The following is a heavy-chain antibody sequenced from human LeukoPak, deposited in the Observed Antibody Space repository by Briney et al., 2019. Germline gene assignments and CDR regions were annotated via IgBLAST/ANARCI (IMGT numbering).Heavy chain of an antibody. V-gene: IGHV4-30-2*01. Sequence: SETLSLTCAVSGGSISSGGYSRSWIRQPPGKGLEWIGYIYHSGSTYYNPSLKSRVTISVDRSKNQFSLKLSSVTAADTAVYYCARGEYYYDSSGYYYGVPCFDYWGQGTLVTVSS. J-gene: IGHJ4*02. CDR2: IYHSGST. D-gene: IGHD3-22*01. CDR1: GGSISSGGYS. CDR3: ARGEYYYDSSGYYYGVPCFDY.